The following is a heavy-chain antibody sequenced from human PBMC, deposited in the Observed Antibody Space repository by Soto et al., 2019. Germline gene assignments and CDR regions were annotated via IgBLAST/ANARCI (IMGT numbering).Heavy chain of an antibody. CDR1: GFTFSSYA. V-gene: IGHV3-23*01. CDR2: ISGSGGST. D-gene: IGHD4-17*01. J-gene: IGHJ4*02. CDR3: ANPVDYGQAPFDY. Sequence: EVQLLESGGGLVQPGGSLRLSCAASGFTFSSYAMSWVRQAPGKGLEWVSAISGSGGSTYYADSVKGRFTISRDNSKHTLYLQMNSLRAEDTAVYYCANPVDYGQAPFDYWGQGTLVTVSS.